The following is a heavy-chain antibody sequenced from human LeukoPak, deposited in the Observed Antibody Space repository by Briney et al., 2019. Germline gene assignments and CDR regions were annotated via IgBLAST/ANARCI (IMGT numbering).Heavy chain of an antibody. CDR2: IWYDGSNK. CDR1: GFTFSSYG. CDR3: AREGLGYGMDV. Sequence: GGSLRLSCAASGFTFSSYGMHRVRQAPGKGLEWVAVIWYDGSNKYYADSVKGRFTISRDNSKNTLYLQMNSLRAEDTAVYYCAREGLGYGMDVWGQGTTVTVSS. J-gene: IGHJ6*02. V-gene: IGHV3-33*01.